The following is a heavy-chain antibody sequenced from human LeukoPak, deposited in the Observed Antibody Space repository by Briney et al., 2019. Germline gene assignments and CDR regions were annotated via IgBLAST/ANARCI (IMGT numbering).Heavy chain of an antibody. CDR2: INPSGGST. CDR1: GYTFTNYY. D-gene: IGHD1-26*01. J-gene: IGHJ4*02. Sequence: GASVKVSCKASGYTFTNYYLHWVRQAPGQGLEWMGIINPSGGSTSYAQRFQGRVTMTRDMSTSTVYMELSSLTSDDTAVYYCAREESIGRYQFLHDSWGQGTLVTVSS. CDR3: AREESIGRYQFLHDS. V-gene: IGHV1-46*01.